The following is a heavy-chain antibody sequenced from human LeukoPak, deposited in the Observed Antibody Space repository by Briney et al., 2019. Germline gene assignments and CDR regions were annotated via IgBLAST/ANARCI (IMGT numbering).Heavy chain of an antibody. Sequence: GGSLRLSCAASGFTFSSYSMNWVRQAPGKGLEWVSSISSSSSYIYYAGSVKGRFTISRDNAKNSLYLQMNSLRAEDTAVYYCARDPYSGSYGPYHYYYMDVWGKGTTVTISS. D-gene: IGHD1-26*01. V-gene: IGHV3-21*01. CDR1: GFTFSSYS. J-gene: IGHJ6*03. CDR3: ARDPYSGSYGPYHYYYMDV. CDR2: ISSSSSYI.